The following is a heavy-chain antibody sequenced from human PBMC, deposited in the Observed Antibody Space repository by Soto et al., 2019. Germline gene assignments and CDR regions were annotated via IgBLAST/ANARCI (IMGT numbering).Heavy chain of an antibody. CDR1: GGSFSGYY. D-gene: IGHD2-15*01. CDR3: ARGNFGRYCSGGSCYSPPRDYYMDV. CDR2: INHSGST. J-gene: IGHJ6*03. Sequence: PSETLSLTCAVYGGSFSGYYWSWIRQPPGKGLEWIGEINHSGSTNYNPSLKSRVTISVDTSKNQFSLKLSSVTAADTAVYYCARGNFGRYCSGGSCYSPPRDYYMDVWGKGTTVTVSS. V-gene: IGHV4-34*01.